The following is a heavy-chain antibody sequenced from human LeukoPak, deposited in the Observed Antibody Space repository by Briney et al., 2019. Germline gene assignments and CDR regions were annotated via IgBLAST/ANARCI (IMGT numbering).Heavy chain of an antibody. CDR3: ARGPRYCSSTSCNYGMDV. J-gene: IGHJ6*02. Sequence: SERVSCTASVGTFSSYTLSWVRHGPVQGLEWMWRVIPIFGIANYAQKFQGRVTITAVKSTSTAYMELRSLRSEDTAVYDCARGPRYCSSTSCNYGMDVWGQGTMVTVSS. CDR2: VIPIFGIA. D-gene: IGHD2-2*01. V-gene: IGHV1-69*02. CDR1: VGTFSSYT.